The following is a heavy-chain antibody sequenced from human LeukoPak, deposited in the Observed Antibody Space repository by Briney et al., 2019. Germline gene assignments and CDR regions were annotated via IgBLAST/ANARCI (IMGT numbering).Heavy chain of an antibody. CDR3: ARVKKWELLRGDYFGY. Sequence: SETLSLTCTVSGGSVSSGSYYWSWIWQPPGKGLEWIGYIYYSGSTNYNPSLKSRVTISVDTSKNQFSLKLSSVTAAGTAVYYCARVKKWELLRGDYFGYWGQGTLVTVSS. D-gene: IGHD1-26*01. J-gene: IGHJ4*02. V-gene: IGHV4-61*01. CDR1: GGSVSSGSYY. CDR2: IYYSGST.